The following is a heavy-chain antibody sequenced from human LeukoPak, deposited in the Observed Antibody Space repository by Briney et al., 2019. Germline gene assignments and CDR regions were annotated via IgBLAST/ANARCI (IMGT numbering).Heavy chain of an antibody. CDR3: ARGIKNDYQRSYYYYYYMDV. Sequence: SQTLSLTCAISGDSVSSNSAAWNWIRQSPSRGREWLGRTYYRSKWYNDYAVSVKSRITINPDTSKNQFSLQLNSVTPEDTAVYYCARGIKNDYQRSYYYYYYMDVWGKGTTVTVSS. J-gene: IGHJ6*03. V-gene: IGHV6-1*01. D-gene: IGHD2-2*01. CDR1: GDSVSSNSAA. CDR2: TYYRSKWYN.